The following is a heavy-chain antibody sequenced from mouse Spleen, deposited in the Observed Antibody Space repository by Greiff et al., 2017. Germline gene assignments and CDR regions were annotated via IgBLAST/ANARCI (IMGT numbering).Heavy chain of an antibody. D-gene: IGHD1-1*01. Sequence: QVQLKETGPGLVAPSQSLSITCTVSGFSLTSYGVHWVRQPPGKGLEWLVVIWSDGSTNYNSALKSRLSISKDNSKSQVFLKMNSLQTDDTAMYYCARHNYGSSYWGAMDYWGQGTSVTVSS. V-gene: IGHV2-6-1*01. CDR1: GFSLTSYG. J-gene: IGHJ4*01. CDR2: IWSDGST. CDR3: ARHNYGSSYWGAMDY.